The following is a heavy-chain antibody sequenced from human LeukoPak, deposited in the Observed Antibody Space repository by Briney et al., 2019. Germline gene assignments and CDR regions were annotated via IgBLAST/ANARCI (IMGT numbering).Heavy chain of an antibody. J-gene: IGHJ5*02. Sequence: PSETLSLTCTVSGGSISSYYWSWIRQPPGKGLEWIGYIYYSGSTNYSPSLKSRVTISVDTSKNQFSLKLSSVTAADTAVYYCATERSGGTWFDPWGQGTLVTVSS. V-gene: IGHV4-59*01. CDR2: IYYSGST. CDR1: GGSISSYY. CDR3: ATERSGGTWFDP. D-gene: IGHD2-15*01.